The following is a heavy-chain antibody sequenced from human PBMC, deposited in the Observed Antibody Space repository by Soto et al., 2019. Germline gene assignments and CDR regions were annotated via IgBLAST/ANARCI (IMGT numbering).Heavy chain of an antibody. D-gene: IGHD1-26*01. CDR2: TTSDGARI. Sequence: QVQLVESGGGVVQPGRSLRLSCAASGFAFSTYGMHWVRQAPGKGLEWVAVTTSDGARINYADSVKGRFTISRDNSRTTLYLQMNSLRIEDTAVYYCARKNPGREWELPDYWGQGTLVTVSS. J-gene: IGHJ4*02. CDR1: GFAFSTYG. V-gene: IGHV3-30*03. CDR3: ARKNPGREWELPDY.